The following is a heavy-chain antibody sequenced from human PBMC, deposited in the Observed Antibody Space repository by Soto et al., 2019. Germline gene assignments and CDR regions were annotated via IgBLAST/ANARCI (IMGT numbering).Heavy chain of an antibody. Sequence: GGSLRLSCAASGFTFSSYGMHWVRQAPGKGLEWVAVISYDGSNKYYADSVKGRFTISRDNSKNTLYLQMNSLRAEDTAVYYCAKDITMIVVVITTSGFDYWGQGTLVTVSS. J-gene: IGHJ4*02. CDR3: AKDITMIVVVITTSGFDY. D-gene: IGHD3-22*01. V-gene: IGHV3-30*18. CDR1: GFTFSSYG. CDR2: ISYDGSNK.